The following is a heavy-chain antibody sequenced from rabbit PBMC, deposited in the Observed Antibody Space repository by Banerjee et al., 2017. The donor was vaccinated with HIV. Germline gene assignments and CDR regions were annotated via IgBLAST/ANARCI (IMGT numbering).Heavy chain of an antibody. V-gene: IGHV1S47*01. CDR3: VRDSVGWGADL. CDR2: IYPDYGST. D-gene: IGHD4-1*01. J-gene: IGHJ6*01. CDR1: GFDISSYG. Sequence: QEQLVESGGGLVQPGGSLRLSCKASGFDISSYGINWVRQAPGKGLEWIAYIYPDYGSTDYASWVNGRFTISLDNAQNTVFLQLNSLTAADTATYFCVRDSVGWGADLWGPGTLVTVS.